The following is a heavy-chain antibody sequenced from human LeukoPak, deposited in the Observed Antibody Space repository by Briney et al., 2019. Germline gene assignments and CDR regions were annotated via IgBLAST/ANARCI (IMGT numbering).Heavy chain of an antibody. V-gene: IGHV1-8*01. Sequence: ASVKVSCKASGYTFTSYDINWVRQATGQGLEWMGWMNPNSGNTGYAQKFQGRVTMTRNTSISTAYMELRSLRSDDTAVYYCARDSVLLWFGELPYLDYWGQGTLVTVSS. J-gene: IGHJ4*02. D-gene: IGHD3-10*01. CDR2: MNPNSGNT. CDR1: GYTFTSYD. CDR3: ARDSVLLWFGELPYLDY.